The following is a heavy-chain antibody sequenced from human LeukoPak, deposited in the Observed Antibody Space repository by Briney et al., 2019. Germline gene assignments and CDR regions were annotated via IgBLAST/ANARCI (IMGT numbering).Heavy chain of an antibody. D-gene: IGHD3-10*01. J-gene: IGHJ4*02. CDR1: GYTFTSYG. Sequence: ASVKVSCKASGYTFTSYGISWVRQAPGQRLEWMGWINAGNGNTKYSQKFQGRVTITRDTSASTAYMELSSLRSEDTAVYYCARGRLITRIQFDYWGQGTLVTVSS. CDR2: INAGNGNT. CDR3: ARGRLITRIQFDY. V-gene: IGHV1-3*01.